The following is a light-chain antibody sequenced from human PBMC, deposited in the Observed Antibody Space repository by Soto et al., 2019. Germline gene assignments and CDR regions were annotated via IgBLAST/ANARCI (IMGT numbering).Light chain of an antibody. CDR2: SND. Sequence: QPVLTQPPSASGTPGQRVTISRSGSSSNIGSNTVTWYQHLPGTAPKLLIYSNDHRPSGVPDRFSGSKSGTSASLAISGLQSEDEADYYCASWDDSRKGVVFGGGTKLTVL. CDR1: SSNIGSNT. V-gene: IGLV1-44*01. CDR3: ASWDDSRKGVV. J-gene: IGLJ2*01.